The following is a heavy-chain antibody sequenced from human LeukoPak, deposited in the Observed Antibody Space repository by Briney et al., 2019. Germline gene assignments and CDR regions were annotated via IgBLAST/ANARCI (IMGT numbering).Heavy chain of an antibody. CDR3: ARAGGYYSRRGTDYMDV. J-gene: IGHJ6*04. D-gene: IGHD3-3*01. CDR2: ISAYNGDT. V-gene: IGHV1-18*01. CDR1: GYSLSSYG. Sequence: ASVKVSCKASGYSLSSYGISWVRQAPGQGPEWMGWISAYNGDTNYAQMFQGRVTMTTDTSTSTAYMELRSLRSDDTAIYYCARAGGYYSRRGTDYMDVWGKGTTVTVSS.